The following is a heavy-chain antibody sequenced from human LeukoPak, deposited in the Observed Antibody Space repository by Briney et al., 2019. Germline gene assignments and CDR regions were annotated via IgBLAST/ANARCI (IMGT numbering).Heavy chain of an antibody. V-gene: IGHV1-2*02. CDR3: ARADSLVTFDY. J-gene: IGHJ4*02. CDR1: GYTFTSYA. CDR2: INPNSGGT. D-gene: IGHD2-21*02. Sequence: ASVKVSCKASGYTFTSYAMNWVRQAPGQGLEWMGWINPNSGGTNYAQKFQGRVTMTRDTSISTAYMELSRLRSDDTAVYYCARADSLVTFDYWGQGTLVTVSS.